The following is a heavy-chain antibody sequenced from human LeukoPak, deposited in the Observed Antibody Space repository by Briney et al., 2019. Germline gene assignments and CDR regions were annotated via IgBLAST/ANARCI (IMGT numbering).Heavy chain of an antibody. V-gene: IGHV5-51*01. J-gene: IGHJ4*02. CDR2: IYPGDSDT. D-gene: IGHD6-13*01. CDR3: ARRKPSGYSSSWHEGYYFDY. Sequence: GESLQISCKGSGYSFTSYWIGCVRQVPGKGLECRGVIYPGDSDTRYSPSFQGQVTISPDKSISTAYLQWSSLKASGTAMYYCARRKPSGYSSSWHEGYYFDYWGQGTLVTVSS. CDR1: GYSFTSYW.